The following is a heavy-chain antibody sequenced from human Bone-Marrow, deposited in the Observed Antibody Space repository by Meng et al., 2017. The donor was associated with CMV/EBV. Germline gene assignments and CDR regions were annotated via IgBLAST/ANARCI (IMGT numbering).Heavy chain of an antibody. D-gene: IGHD3-22*01. CDR2: IKSKTDGGTI. Sequence: GESLKISCAASGFTFTNAWMSWVRQAPGKGLEWVGRIKSKTDGGTIDYAAPVKARFTISRDDSKNTLYVQMNSLKTEDTAVYYCTTDTSGYVYWGQGTRVTVSS. V-gene: IGHV3-15*01. CDR3: TTDTSGYVY. J-gene: IGHJ4*02. CDR1: GFTFTNAW.